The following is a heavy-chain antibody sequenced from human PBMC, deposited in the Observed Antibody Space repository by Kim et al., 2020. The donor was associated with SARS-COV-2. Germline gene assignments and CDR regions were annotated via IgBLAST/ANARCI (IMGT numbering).Heavy chain of an antibody. CDR3: ARMVPTANGAYYYYGTDV. V-gene: IGHV3-74*01. D-gene: IGHD1-1*01. J-gene: IGHJ6*02. Sequence: VTGRFTISRDNGKNALYLQMTTLRAEDTAVYYCARMVPTANGAYYYYGTDVWGQGTTVTVSS.